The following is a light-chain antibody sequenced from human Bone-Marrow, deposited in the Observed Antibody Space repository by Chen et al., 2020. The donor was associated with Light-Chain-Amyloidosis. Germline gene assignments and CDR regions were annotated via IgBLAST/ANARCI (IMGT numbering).Light chain of an antibody. J-gene: IGLJ2*01. CDR3: QSADSSGTYEVI. V-gene: IGLV3-25*03. CDR1: DWPTKY. CDR2: RDT. Sequence: YGLTHPPSVSVSHGQTDRITSSGDDWPTKYADWYQQKPGQAPGLVIHRDTEKPSGISVRFSGSSSGTTATLTSSGVQAEDDADYHCQSADSSGTYEVIFGGGSKLSVL.